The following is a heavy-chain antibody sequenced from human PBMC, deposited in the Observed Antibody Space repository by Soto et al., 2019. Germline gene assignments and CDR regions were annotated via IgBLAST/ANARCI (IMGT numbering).Heavy chain of an antibody. V-gene: IGHV4-59*08. CDR3: ATLDYYDSSGYPPFQH. CDR2: IYYSGST. CDR1: GGSISSYY. D-gene: IGHD3-22*01. J-gene: IGHJ1*01. Sequence: QVQLQESGPGLVKPSETLSLTCTVSGGSISSYYWSWIRQPPGKGLEWIGYIYYSGSTNYNPSLKSRVTISVDTSKNQFSLKLSSVTAADTAVYYCATLDYYDSSGYPPFQHWGQGTLVTVSS.